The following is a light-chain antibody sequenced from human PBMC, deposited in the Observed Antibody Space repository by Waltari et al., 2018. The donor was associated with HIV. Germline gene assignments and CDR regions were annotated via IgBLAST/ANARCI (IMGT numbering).Light chain of an antibody. Sequence: QSVLTQPPSVSGAPGQRVTISCTGNTSNIGAGYDVNWYQKLPGTAPKLLIYGAAKRPSGGPDRFSGSTSGTSASLAITGLRADYECDYYCQSYDRSLSGVIFGGVTKLTVL. V-gene: IGLV1-40*01. CDR1: TSNIGAGYD. J-gene: IGLJ2*01. CDR3: QSYDRSLSGVI. CDR2: GAA.